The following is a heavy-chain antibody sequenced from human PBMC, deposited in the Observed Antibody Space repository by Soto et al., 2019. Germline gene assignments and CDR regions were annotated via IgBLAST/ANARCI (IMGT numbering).Heavy chain of an antibody. V-gene: IGHV4-4*07. CDR1: GGSINTFY. Sequence: ETLSLTCTVSGGSINTFYWSWVRQPSGKGLEWIGRIFSSGSTSFNPSLESRVAMSVDTSKNHFSLNLSSVTAAAMAVYYCAREGSYSAYNFAHGIQLWSFDFWGQGALVTVS. D-gene: IGHD5-12*01. CDR2: IFSSGST. J-gene: IGHJ4*02. CDR3: AREGSYSAYNFAHGIQLWSFDF.